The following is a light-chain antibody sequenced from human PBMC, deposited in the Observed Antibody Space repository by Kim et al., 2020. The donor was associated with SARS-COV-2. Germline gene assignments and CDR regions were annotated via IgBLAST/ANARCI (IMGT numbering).Light chain of an antibody. CDR2: GAS. J-gene: IGKJ5*01. CDR1: EGIAKS. Sequence: ASTGDRVTITCRASEGIAKSLAWFQQKPGTAPKCLIYGASTLEPGVPSRFSGRRSGTEFTPTINSLQPEDFATYYCQQFNAFPITFGQGTRLEIK. CDR3: QQFNAFPIT. V-gene: IGKV1-16*01.